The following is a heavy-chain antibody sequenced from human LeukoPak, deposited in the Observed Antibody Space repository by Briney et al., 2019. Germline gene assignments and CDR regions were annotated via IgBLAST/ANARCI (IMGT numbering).Heavy chain of an antibody. D-gene: IGHD3-22*01. J-gene: IGHJ4*02. Sequence: GRSLRLSCAASGFTFSSCAMHWVRQAPGKGLEWVAVISYDGSNKYYADSVKGRFTISRDNSKNTLYLQVNSLRAEDTAVYYCARATMIVVALDYWGQGTLVTVSS. CDR2: ISYDGSNK. CDR3: ARATMIVVALDY. V-gene: IGHV3-30*04. CDR1: GFTFSSCA.